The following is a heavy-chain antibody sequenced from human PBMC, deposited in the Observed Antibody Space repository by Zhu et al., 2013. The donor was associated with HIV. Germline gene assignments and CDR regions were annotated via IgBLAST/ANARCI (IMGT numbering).Heavy chain of an antibody. D-gene: IGHD3-16*01. J-gene: IGHJ4*02. CDR1: GYTFTSYG. CDR3: ARFSAPSDYAFDY. CDR2: ISTYNGNT. V-gene: IGHV1-18*01. Sequence: QVQLVQSGAEVTKPGASVKVSCKASGYTFTSYGINWVRQAPGQGLEWMGWISTYNGNTKYAQKLQGRVTMTTDTSTTTAHMELRSLRSDDTAVYYCARFSAPSDYAFDYWAREPWSPSPQ.